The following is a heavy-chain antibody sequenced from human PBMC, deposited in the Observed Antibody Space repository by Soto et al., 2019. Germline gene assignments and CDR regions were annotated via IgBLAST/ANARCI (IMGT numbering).Heavy chain of an antibody. CDR2: IKNKLNSYTV. CDR1: GFTFSDYY. V-gene: IGHV3-72*01. Sequence: EVLLVESGGGLVQPGGSLRLSCAASGFTFSDYYMDWVRQAPGKGLEWVARIKNKLNSYTVEYAASLEGRFTISRDDSKNSVYLQMNSLKTEDTAVYFCARARRGYPAAQWGQGTLVTVSS. D-gene: IGHD3-22*01. J-gene: IGHJ4*02. CDR3: ARARRGYPAAQ.